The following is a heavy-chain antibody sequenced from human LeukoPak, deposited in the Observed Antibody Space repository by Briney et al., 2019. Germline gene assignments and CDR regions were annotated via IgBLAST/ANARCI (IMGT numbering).Heavy chain of an antibody. D-gene: IGHD3-10*01. J-gene: IGHJ6*02. V-gene: IGHV3-20*04. CDR3: ARGYGAGNYRRPYYGMDV. CDR2: LNWNGDVT. CDR1: GFTFNDYG. Sequence: PGGSLRLSCAASGFTFNDYGMTWVRQAPGKGLEWVSGLNWNGDVTRYADSVKGRFTISRDNAKNSVYLQMDSLRAEDTAFYYCARGYGAGNYRRPYYGMDVWGQGTTVTVSS.